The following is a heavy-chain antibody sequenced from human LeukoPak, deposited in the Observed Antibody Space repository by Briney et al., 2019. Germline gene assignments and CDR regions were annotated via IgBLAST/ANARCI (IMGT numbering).Heavy chain of an antibody. CDR3: AKSGYNRFDY. J-gene: IGHJ4*02. Sequence: PGGSLRLSCAASGFTLSTYGMNWVRQAPGKGLEWVAFIQDDGNTKYYADSVKGRFTISRDNSKNTLYLQMNSLRAEDTAVYYCAKSGYNRFDYWGQGTLVTVSS. CDR1: GFTLSTYG. D-gene: IGHD5-24*01. CDR2: IQDDGNTK. V-gene: IGHV3-30*02.